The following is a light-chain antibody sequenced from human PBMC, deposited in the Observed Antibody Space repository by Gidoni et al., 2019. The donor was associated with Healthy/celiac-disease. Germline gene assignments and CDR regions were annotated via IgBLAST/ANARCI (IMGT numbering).Light chain of an antibody. CDR3: QQYGSSPKT. CDR2: GAS. Sequence: EIVLTQSPGTLSLSPGERATLSCRAGQSVSSSYLAWYQQKPGKAPRLLIYGASSGATGIPDRFSGSGSGTDFTLTISRLEPEDFAVYYCQQYGSSPKTFGQGTKVEIK. V-gene: IGKV3-20*01. CDR1: QSVSSSY. J-gene: IGKJ1*01.